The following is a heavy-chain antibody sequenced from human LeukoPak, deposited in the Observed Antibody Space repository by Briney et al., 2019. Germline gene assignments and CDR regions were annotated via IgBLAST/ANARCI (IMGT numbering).Heavy chain of an antibody. V-gene: IGHV4-34*01. CDR3: ASSSWYSYFDY. CDR2: INHSGST. D-gene: IGHD6-13*01. J-gene: IGHJ4*02. CDR1: GGSFSGYY. Sequence: SETLSLTCAVYGGSFSGYYWSWIRQPPGKGLEWIGEINHSGSTNYNPSLKSRVTISVDTSKNQFSLKLSSVTAADTAVYYCASSSWYSYFDYWGQGTLVTVSS.